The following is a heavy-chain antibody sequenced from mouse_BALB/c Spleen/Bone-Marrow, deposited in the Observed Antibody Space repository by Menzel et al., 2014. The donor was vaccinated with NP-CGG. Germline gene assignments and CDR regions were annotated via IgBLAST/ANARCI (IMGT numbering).Heavy chain of an antibody. J-gene: IGHJ2*01. CDR3: TRRYYDYDVRYFDY. V-gene: IGHV1-80*01. CDR1: GYAFSSYR. CDR2: IYPGDDDT. D-gene: IGHD2-4*01. Sequence: QVQLKDSGAELVRPGSSVKISCKASGYAFSSYRLNWVKQRPGQGLVWIGQIYPGDDDTNYNGKFKGKATLTADKSSSTAYMQLSSLTSEDSAVYFCTRRYYDYDVRYFDYWGQGTTLTVSS.